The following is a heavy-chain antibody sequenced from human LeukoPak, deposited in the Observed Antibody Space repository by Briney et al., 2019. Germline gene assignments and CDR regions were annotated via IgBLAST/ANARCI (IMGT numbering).Heavy chain of an antibody. Sequence: SETLSLTCTVSGGSISSYYWSWIRQPPGKGLEWIGYIYYSGSTNYNPSLKSRVTISVDTSKNQFSLKLSSVTVADTAVYYCARASRPTVTTYFDYWGQGTLVTVSS. CDR2: IYYSGST. D-gene: IGHD4-17*01. V-gene: IGHV4-59*01. CDR1: GGSISSYY. J-gene: IGHJ4*02. CDR3: ARASRPTVTTYFDY.